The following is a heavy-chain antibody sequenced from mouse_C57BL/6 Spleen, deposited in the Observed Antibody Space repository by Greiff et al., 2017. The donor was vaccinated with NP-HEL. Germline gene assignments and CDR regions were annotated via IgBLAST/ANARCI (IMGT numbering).Heavy chain of an antibody. Sequence: QVQLQQPGAELVMPGASVKLSCKASGYTFTSYWMHWVKQRPGQGLEWIGEIDPSGSYTNYNQKFKGKSTLTVDKSSSTAYMQLSSLTSEDSAVYDYARVKDYGNYQGYFDYWGQGTTLTVSS. V-gene: IGHV1-69*01. CDR2: IDPSGSYT. CDR1: GYTFTSYW. J-gene: IGHJ2*01. D-gene: IGHD2-1*01. CDR3: ARVKDYGNYQGYFDY.